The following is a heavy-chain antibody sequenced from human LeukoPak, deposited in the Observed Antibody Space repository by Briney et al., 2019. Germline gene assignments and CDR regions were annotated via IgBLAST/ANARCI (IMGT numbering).Heavy chain of an antibody. V-gene: IGHV3-9*03. CDR1: GFTFDDYA. D-gene: IGHD3-10*01. CDR3: AKDYYGSGSSYSGAFDI. CDR2: ISWNSGSL. Sequence: GGSLRLSCAASGFTFDDYAMHWVRQAPGKGLEWVSGISWNSGSLGYADSVKGRFTISRDNAKNSLYLQMNSLRAEDMAFYYCAKDYYGSGSSYSGAFDIWGQGTMVTVSS. J-gene: IGHJ3*02.